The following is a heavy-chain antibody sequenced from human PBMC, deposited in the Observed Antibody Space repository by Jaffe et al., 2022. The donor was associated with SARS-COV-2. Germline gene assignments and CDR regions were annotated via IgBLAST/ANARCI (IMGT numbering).Heavy chain of an antibody. CDR3: ARDLPKRIQLKDYYYYMDV. Sequence: EVQLVESGGGLVKPGGSLRLSCAASGFTFSSYSMNWVRQAPGKGLEWVSSISSSSSYIYYADSVKGRFTISRDNAKNSLYLQMNSLRAEDTAVYYCARDLPKRIQLKDYYYYMDVWGKGTTVTVSS. V-gene: IGHV3-21*01. J-gene: IGHJ6*03. CDR1: GFTFSSYS. D-gene: IGHD5-18*01. CDR2: ISSSSSYI.